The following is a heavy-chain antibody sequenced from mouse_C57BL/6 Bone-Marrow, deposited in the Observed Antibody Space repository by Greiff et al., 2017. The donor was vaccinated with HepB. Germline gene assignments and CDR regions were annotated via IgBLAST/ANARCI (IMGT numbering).Heavy chain of an antibody. J-gene: IGHJ2*01. CDR2: IDPSDSYT. V-gene: IGHV1-50*01. CDR3: ARLLEDYFDY. D-gene: IGHD2-14*01. CDR1: GYTFTSYW. Sequence: VQLQQSGAELVKPGASVKLSCKASGYTFTSYWMQWVKQRPGQGLEWIGEIDPSDSYTNYNQKFKGKATLTVDTSSSTAYMQLSSPTSEDSAVYYCARLLEDYFDYWGQGTTLTVSS.